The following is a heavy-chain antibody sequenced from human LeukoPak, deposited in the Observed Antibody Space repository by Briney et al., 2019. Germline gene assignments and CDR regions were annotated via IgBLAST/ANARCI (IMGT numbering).Heavy chain of an antibody. V-gene: IGHV4-59*01. J-gene: IGHJ4*02. CDR1: GGTISSYY. CDR3: ARENYGSGSYRVDY. Sequence: SETLSLTCTVSGGTISSYYWSWLRQPPGKGLEWIGYIYYSGSTNYNPSLKSRVTISVDTSKNQFSLKLSSVTAADTDVYYCARENYGSGSYRVDYWGQGTLVTVSS. CDR2: IYYSGST. D-gene: IGHD3-10*01.